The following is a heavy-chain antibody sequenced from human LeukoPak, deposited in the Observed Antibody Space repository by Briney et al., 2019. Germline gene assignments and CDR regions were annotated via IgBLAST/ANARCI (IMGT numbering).Heavy chain of an antibody. D-gene: IGHD4-17*01. CDR3: ARDRLHYGEYEKTFDY. J-gene: IGHJ4*02. Sequence: GSLRLSCAASGFTFISYSMNWARQAPGKGLEWVSYISYSSSTIYYADSVKGRFTISRDNAKNSLYLQMDSLRAEDTAVYYCARDRLHYGEYEKTFDYWGQGTLVTVSS. CDR1: GFTFISYS. V-gene: IGHV3-48*01. CDR2: ISYSSSTI.